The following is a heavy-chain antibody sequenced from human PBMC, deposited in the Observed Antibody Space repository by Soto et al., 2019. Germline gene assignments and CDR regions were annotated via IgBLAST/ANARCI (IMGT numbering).Heavy chain of an antibody. V-gene: IGHV4-59*01. J-gene: IGHJ5*01. CDR1: GGSISSYY. CDR2: IFYSGST. CDR3: ASMIGDPVLSFDS. D-gene: IGHD3-10*02. Sequence: QVQLQESGPGLVKPSETLSLTCTVSGGSISSYYWSWIRQPPGKGLEWIGFIFYSGSTSYNPSLNRRVTKSIDTSEYQFSLKLNSVTAADTAVYYCASMIGDPVLSFDSWGQGTLVAVSS.